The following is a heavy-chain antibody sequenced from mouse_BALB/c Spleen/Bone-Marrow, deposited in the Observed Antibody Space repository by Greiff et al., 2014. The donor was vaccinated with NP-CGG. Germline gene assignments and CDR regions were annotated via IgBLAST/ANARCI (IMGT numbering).Heavy chain of an antibody. CDR1: GFNIKDTY. D-gene: IGHD2-4*01. Sequence: EVKLVESGAELVKPGASVKLSCTASGFNIKDTYMHWVKQRPEQGLEWIGRIDPANGNTKYDPKFQGKATITTDTSSNTAYLQHSSMTSEDTAVYYCARRAHYDYDGAWFAYWGQGTLVTVSA. V-gene: IGHV14-3*02. CDR2: IDPANGNT. CDR3: ARRAHYDYDGAWFAY. J-gene: IGHJ3*01.